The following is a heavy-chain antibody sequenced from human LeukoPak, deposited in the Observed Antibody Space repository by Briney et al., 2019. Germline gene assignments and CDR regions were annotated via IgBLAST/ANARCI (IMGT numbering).Heavy chain of an antibody. J-gene: IGHJ4*02. CDR3: AKSAYYDSSGFYREYYFDH. CDR1: EFTFNHYA. V-gene: IGHV3-23*01. CDR2: ISGGGGST. Sequence: GGSLRLSCAASEFTFNHYAVSWVRQAPGKGLEWVSSISGGGGSTYYADSVKGRFTVSRDNSKNTLFLQMSSLTAGDTAVYYCAKSAYYDSSGFYREYYFDHWGQGTLVTVSS. D-gene: IGHD3-22*01.